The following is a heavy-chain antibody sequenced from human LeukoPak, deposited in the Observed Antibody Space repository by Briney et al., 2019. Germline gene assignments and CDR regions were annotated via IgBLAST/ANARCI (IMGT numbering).Heavy chain of an antibody. CDR1: GYTFTRYG. Sequence: ASVKVSCKASGYTFTRYGISWVRQAPGQGLEWMGWISAYNGNTNYAQKLQGRVTMTTDTSTSTAYMELRSLRSDDTAVYYCASPGYSGYDDAFDIWGQGTMVTVSS. J-gene: IGHJ3*02. CDR2: ISAYNGNT. CDR3: ASPGYSGYDDAFDI. D-gene: IGHD5-12*01. V-gene: IGHV1-18*01.